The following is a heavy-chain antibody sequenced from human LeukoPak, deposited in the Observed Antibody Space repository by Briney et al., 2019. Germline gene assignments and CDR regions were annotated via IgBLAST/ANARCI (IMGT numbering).Heavy chain of an antibody. CDR2: INPNSGGSA. V-gene: IGHV1-46*01. Sequence: ASVKVSCKASGYTFTGCYMHWVRQAPGQGLEWMGWINPNSGGSASYAQKFQGRVTMTRDTSTSTVYLELSSLRSGDTAVYYCARATQSWFDPWGQGTLVTVSS. CDR3: ARATQSWFDP. CDR1: GYTFTGCY. J-gene: IGHJ5*02.